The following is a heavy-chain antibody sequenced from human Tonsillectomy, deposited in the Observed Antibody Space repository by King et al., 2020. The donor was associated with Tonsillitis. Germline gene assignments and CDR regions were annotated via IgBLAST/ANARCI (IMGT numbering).Heavy chain of an antibody. CDR2: IFHCGST. V-gene: IGHV4-4*02. D-gene: IGHD3-10*01. CDR1: CGSISSNNW. Sequence: VQLQESGPGLVKPSGTLSLTCAVSCGSISSNNWWSWVRQTPGKGLEGIGEIFHCGSTNYNPSLRSRVTMSVDKSKNQFSLKLTSVTAADTAVYYCASAGGTYYSSGTFLSGNFDPWGQGTLVTVSS. CDR3: ASAGGTYYSSGTFLSGNFDP. J-gene: IGHJ5*02.